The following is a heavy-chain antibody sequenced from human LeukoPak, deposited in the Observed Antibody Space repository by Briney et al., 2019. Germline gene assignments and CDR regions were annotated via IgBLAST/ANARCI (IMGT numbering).Heavy chain of an antibody. J-gene: IGHJ4*02. D-gene: IGHD1-1*01. CDR1: GFTFSSYG. CDR2: ISNDGSHR. V-gene: IGHV3-30*19. Sequence: GGSPRLSCAASGFTFSSYGMHWVRQGPGKGLEWVAVISNDGSHRYYADSVKGRFTISRDNSKNTLYLQMNSLRGEDTAVYYCAKVGDNWDFDYWGQGTLVTVSS. CDR3: AKVGDNWDFDY.